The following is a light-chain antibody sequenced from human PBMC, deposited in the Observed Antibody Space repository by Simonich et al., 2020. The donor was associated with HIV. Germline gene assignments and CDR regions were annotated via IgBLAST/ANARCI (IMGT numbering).Light chain of an antibody. J-gene: IGKJ5*01. Sequence: DIVMTQSPDSLGVSLGERATTNCKSSQSVLYSSNNKNYLAWYQQKPGQPPKLLIYWASTREAGVPDRFSGSGSRKDFPLTISSLQAEDVAVYYCQQYYSTPITFGQGTRLEIK. CDR2: WAS. CDR3: QQYYSTPIT. CDR1: QSVLYSSNNKNY. V-gene: IGKV4-1*01.